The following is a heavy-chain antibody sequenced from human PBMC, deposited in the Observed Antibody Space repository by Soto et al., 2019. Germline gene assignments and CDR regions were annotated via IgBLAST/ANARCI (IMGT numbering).Heavy chain of an antibody. CDR1: GFRFRSYA. V-gene: IGHV3-23*01. J-gene: IGHJ3*01. Sequence: PGGSLRLSCTTSGFRFRSYAMSWVRQVPGQGLEWVSSILDSGDETHYADSVKDRFTISRDNSKNTLYLHMNSLRGEDTAIYYCVKGYSIYAGVFDLWGQGTQVTVSS. CDR3: VKGYSIYAGVFDL. D-gene: IGHD2-2*01. CDR2: ILDSGDET.